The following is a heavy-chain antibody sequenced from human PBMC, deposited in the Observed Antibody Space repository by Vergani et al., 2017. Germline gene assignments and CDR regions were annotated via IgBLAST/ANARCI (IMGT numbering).Heavy chain of an antibody. Sequence: QVQLVESGGGLVKPGGSLRLSCAASGFTFSDYYMSWIRQAPGKGLEWVSGISRNRGSIGYADSVKGRFTISRDSAKNSLYLQMNSLRAEDTALYYCARDRASDAFDIWGQGTMVTVSS. CDR3: ARDRASDAFDI. J-gene: IGHJ3*02. CDR2: ISRNRGSI. CDR1: GFTFSDYY. V-gene: IGHV3-11*01.